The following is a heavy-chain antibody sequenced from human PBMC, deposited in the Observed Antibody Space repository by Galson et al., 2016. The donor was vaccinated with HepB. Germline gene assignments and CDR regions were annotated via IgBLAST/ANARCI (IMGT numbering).Heavy chain of an antibody. J-gene: IGHJ4*02. Sequence: SLRLSCAASGFTFSSYGMHWVRQAPGKGLEWVAVIWYDGSNKYYADSVKGRFTISGDNSKNTPYLQMNSLRAEDTAVYYCARGANTVAADYWGQGTLVTVSS. CDR2: IWYDGSNK. CDR3: ARGANTVAADY. CDR1: GFTFSSYG. D-gene: IGHD6-19*01. V-gene: IGHV3-33*01.